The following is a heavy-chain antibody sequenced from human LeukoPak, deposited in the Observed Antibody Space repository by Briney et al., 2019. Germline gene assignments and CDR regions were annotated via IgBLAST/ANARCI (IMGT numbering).Heavy chain of an antibody. CDR1: GGSISSYY. CDR2: IYYSGST. CDR3: ARWYSSSWYAAFDI. J-gene: IGHJ3*02. Sequence: SETLSLTCTVSGGSISSYYWSWIRQPPGKGLEWIGYIYYSGSTNYNPSLKSRVTISVDTSKNQFSLKLSSVTAADTAVYYCARWYSSSWYAAFDIWGQGTMVTVSS. D-gene: IGHD6-13*01. V-gene: IGHV4-59*01.